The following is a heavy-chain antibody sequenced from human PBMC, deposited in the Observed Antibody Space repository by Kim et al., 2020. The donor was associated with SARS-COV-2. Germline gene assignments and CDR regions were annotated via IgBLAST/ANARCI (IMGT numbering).Heavy chain of an antibody. V-gene: IGHV1-69*01. D-gene: IGHD2-15*01. Sequence: NYAQKFKGRVTITADESTSTAYMERSRRRSEDTAVYYCARAKSAAGWRFDYWGQGTLVTVSS. J-gene: IGHJ4*02. CDR3: ARAKSAAGWRFDY.